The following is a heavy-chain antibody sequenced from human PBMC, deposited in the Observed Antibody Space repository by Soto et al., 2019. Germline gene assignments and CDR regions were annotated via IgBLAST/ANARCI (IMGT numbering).Heavy chain of an antibody. D-gene: IGHD3-10*01. V-gene: IGHV4-39*01. J-gene: IGHJ6*02. Sequence: KPSETLSLTCTVSGGSISSSSYYWGWIRQPPGKGLEWIGSIYYSGSTYYNPSLKSRVTISVDTSKNQFSLKLSSVAAADTAVYYCARRVRGYYGMDVWGQGTTVTVYS. CDR2: IYYSGST. CDR1: GGSISSSSYY. CDR3: ARRVRGYYGMDV.